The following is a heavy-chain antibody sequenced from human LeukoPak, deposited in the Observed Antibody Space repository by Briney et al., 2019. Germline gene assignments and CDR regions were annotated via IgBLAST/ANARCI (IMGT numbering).Heavy chain of an antibody. J-gene: IGHJ4*02. CDR1: GGSISSSSYY. CDR3: ARHGVVATIYYFDY. V-gene: IGHV4-39*01. CDR2: IHYSGST. Sequence: PSETLSLTCTVSGGSISSSSYYWGWIRQPPGKGLEWIGSIHYSGSTYYNPSLKSRVTISVDTSKNQFSLKLSSVTAADTAVYYCARHGVVATIYYFDYWGQGTLVTVSS. D-gene: IGHD5-12*01.